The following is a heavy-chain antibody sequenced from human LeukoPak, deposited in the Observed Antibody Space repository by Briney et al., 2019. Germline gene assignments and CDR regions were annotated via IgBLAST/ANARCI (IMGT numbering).Heavy chain of an antibody. CDR3: AREEGDYGVKHALDI. J-gene: IGHJ3*02. CDR1: GYTFTSYY. V-gene: IGHV1-46*01. CDR2: INPSGGST. Sequence: ASVKVSCKASGYTFTSYYMHWVRQAPGQGLEWMGIINPSGGSTSYAQKFQGRDTMTRDMSTSTVYMELSSLRSEDTAVYYCAREEGDYGVKHALDIWGQGTMVTVSS. D-gene: IGHD4-17*01.